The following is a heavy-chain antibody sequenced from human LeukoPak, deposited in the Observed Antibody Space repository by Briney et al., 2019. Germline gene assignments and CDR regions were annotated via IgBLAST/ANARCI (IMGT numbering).Heavy chain of an antibody. Sequence: SVKVSCKASGYTFTSYAISWVRQAPGQGLEWMGGIIPIFGTANYAQRFQGRVTITVDESTSTAYMELSSLRSEDTAVYYCARDRGDSSSWYGVYYFDYWGQGTLVTVSS. V-gene: IGHV1-69*13. D-gene: IGHD6-13*01. J-gene: IGHJ4*02. CDR3: ARDRGDSSSWYGVYYFDY. CDR1: GYTFTSYA. CDR2: IIPIFGTA.